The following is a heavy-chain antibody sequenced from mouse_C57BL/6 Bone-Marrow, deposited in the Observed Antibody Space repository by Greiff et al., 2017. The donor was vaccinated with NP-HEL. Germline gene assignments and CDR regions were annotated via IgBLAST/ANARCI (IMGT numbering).Heavy chain of an antibody. J-gene: IGHJ3*01. CDR2: IDPENGDT. CDR1: GFNIKDDY. CDR3: TPLYDYPFAY. V-gene: IGHV14-4*01. D-gene: IGHD2-4*01. Sequence: VQLQQSGAELVRPGASVKLSCTASGFNIKDDYMHWVKQRPEQGLEWIGWIDPENGDTEYASKFQGKATITADTSSNTACLQLSSLTSEDTAVYYCTPLYDYPFAYWGQGTLVTVSA.